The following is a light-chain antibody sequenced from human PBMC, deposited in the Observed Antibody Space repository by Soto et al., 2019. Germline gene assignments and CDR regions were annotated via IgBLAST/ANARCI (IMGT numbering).Light chain of an antibody. J-gene: IGKJ4*01. Sequence: EILLTQSPGTLSLSPGQGATLSCRASQSLSSIYLAWYQQKPGQAPRLLIYRTSSRATGIPARFSGSESETDFTLTISRLEPDDSAVYYCQQYGSSPLTFGGGTKVDI. CDR3: QQYGSSPLT. V-gene: IGKV3-20*01. CDR2: RTS. CDR1: QSLSSIY.